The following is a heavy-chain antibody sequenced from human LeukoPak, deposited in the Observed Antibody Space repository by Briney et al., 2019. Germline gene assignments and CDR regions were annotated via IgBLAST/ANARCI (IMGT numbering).Heavy chain of an antibody. CDR1: GYSFTGKY. CDR3: VRSIFSSFDP. J-gene: IGHJ5*02. Sequence: ASVKVSCKASGYSFTGKYMHWVRQAPGQGLEWMGWINPDSGDTKYEQKFQGRVTMTRDTSINTAHMELSRLRSDGTAVYYCVRSIFSSFDPWGLGTLVTVSS. V-gene: IGHV1-2*02. CDR2: INPDSGDT. D-gene: IGHD2-21*01.